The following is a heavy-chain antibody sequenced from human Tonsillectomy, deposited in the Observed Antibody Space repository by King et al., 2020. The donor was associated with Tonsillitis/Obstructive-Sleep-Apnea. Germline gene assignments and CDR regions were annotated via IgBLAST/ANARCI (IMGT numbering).Heavy chain of an antibody. Sequence: QLVQSGGGVVQPGRSLRLSCAASGFTFSSYAMHWVRQAPGKGLEWVAVISYDGSNKNYADSVKGRFTISRDNSKNTLYLQMNSLRAEDTAVYYCARVGFDYWGQGTLVTVSS. CDR2: ISYDGSNK. J-gene: IGHJ4*02. CDR3: ARVGFDY. V-gene: IGHV3-30*01. CDR1: GFTFSSYA.